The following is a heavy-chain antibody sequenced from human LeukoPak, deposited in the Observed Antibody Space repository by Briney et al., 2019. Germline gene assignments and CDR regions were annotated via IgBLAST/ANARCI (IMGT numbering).Heavy chain of an antibody. J-gene: IGHJ4*02. CDR2: IYYSGTT. D-gene: IGHD4-23*01. CDR1: GGSISSSSYY. Sequence: PSETLSLTCTASGGSISSSSYYWGWVRQPPGKGPEWIGTIYYSGTTYYNPSLKSRVTVSVDTSKNQFSLRLSSVTAADTAVYFCARYVVTRGYSFDYWGQGTLVTVSS. V-gene: IGHV4-39*01. CDR3: ARYVVTRGYSFDY.